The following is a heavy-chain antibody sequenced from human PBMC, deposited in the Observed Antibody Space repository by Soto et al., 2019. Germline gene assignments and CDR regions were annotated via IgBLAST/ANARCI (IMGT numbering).Heavy chain of an antibody. CDR1: AFTYSSYA. V-gene: IGHV3-23*01. Sequence: GRSLRLSCVASAFTYSSYAMSWLRQATGKGLEWVSAITRRGGSIYYADSVKGRFTISRDNSKSTLYLQMNSLRAEDTAVYYCAKVLGITMIVKYYFDYWGQGTLVTVSS. D-gene: IGHD3-22*01. CDR3: AKVLGITMIVKYYFDY. CDR2: ITRRGGSI. J-gene: IGHJ4*02.